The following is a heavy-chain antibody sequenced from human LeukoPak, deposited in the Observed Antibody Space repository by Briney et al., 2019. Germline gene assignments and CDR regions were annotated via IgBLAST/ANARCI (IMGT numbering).Heavy chain of an antibody. V-gene: IGHV4-39*01. J-gene: IGHJ4*02. CDR2: IYYSGST. CDR1: GGSISSSSYY. CDR3: ARGTSSSWYRWFDY. Sequence: SSETLSLTCTVSGGSISSSSYYWGWMRQPPGKGLEWIGSIYYSGSTYYHPSLKSRVTISVDTSKNQFSLKLSSLTAADTAVYYCARGTSSSWYRWFDYWGQGTLVTVSS. D-gene: IGHD6-13*01.